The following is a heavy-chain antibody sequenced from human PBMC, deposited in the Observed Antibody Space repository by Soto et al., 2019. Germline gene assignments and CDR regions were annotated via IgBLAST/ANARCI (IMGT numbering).Heavy chain of an antibody. J-gene: IGHJ4*02. CDR3: AVRSRVDTKPYSDH. CDR2: IYYSWST. D-gene: IGHD5-18*01. CDR1: GGSISSGGYY. V-gene: IGHV4-31*03. Sequence: PSETLPLTCTVSGGSISSGGYYCSWIRQHPGNGLEWIWYIYYSWSTYYNPSRKSRVTISVDTSKNQFSLKLSSVTAADTAVYYCAVRSRVDTKPYSDHWGQGTLVTVSS.